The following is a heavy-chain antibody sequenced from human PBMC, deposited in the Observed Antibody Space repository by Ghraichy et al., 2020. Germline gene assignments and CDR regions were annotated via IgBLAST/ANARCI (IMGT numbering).Heavy chain of an antibody. V-gene: IGHV3-23*01. D-gene: IGHD3-9*01. CDR2: VGGTGGNT. CDR3: ARDYTTSRDYDILTPLDF. CDR1: GFTFSNYA. J-gene: IGHJ4*02. Sequence: GGSLRLSCAASGFTFSNYAMSWGRQAPGKGLEWISTVGGTGGNTVYADSVKGRFTISRDNSKNTLYLQMNSLRADDTAVYFCARDYTTSRDYDILTPLDFWGQGTLVTVSS.